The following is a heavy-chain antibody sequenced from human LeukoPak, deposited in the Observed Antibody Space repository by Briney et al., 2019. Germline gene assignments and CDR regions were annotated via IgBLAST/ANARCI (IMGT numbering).Heavy chain of an antibody. J-gene: IGHJ4*02. CDR1: GFTFSGYV. CDR2: ITFSSSHI. CDR3: AKVFTAAGTDY. D-gene: IGHD6-13*01. V-gene: IGHV3-21*04. Sequence: GSLRLSCAASGFTFSGYVMTWVRQAPGKGLECVSSITFSSSHIYYADSVKGRFTISRDNSKNTLYLQMNSLRAEDTAVYYCAKVFTAAGTDYWGQGTLVTVSS.